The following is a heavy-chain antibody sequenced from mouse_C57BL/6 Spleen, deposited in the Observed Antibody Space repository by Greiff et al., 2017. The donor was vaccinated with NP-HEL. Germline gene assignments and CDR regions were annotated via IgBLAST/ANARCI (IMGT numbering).Heavy chain of an antibody. CDR3: ARYGSSPYFDY. CDR1: GYTFTSYW. Sequence: QVQLQQPGAELVMPGASVKLSCKASGYTFTSYWMHWVKQRPGQGLEWIGEIDPSDSYPNYNQKFKGQSTLTVDKSSSTAYMQLSSLTSEDSAVYYCARYGSSPYFDYWGQGTTLTVSS. CDR2: IDPSDSYP. V-gene: IGHV1-69*01. D-gene: IGHD1-1*01. J-gene: IGHJ2*01.